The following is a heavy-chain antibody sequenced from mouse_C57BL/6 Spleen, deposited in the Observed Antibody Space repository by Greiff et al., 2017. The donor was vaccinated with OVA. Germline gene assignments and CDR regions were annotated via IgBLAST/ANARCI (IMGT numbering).Heavy chain of an antibody. J-gene: IGHJ2*01. D-gene: IGHD2-3*01. CDR2: IDPETGGT. CDR3: TRGRWLLRYFDY. Sequence: QVQLQQSGAELVRPGASVTLSCKASGYTFTDYEMHWVKQTPVHGLEWIGAIDPETGGTAYNQKFKGKAILTADKSSSTAYMELRSLTSEDSAVYYCTRGRWLLRYFDYWGQGTTLTVSS. V-gene: IGHV1-15*01. CDR1: GYTFTDYE.